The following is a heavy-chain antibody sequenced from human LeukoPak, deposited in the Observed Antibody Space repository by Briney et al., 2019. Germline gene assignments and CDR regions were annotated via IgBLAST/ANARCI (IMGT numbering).Heavy chain of an antibody. D-gene: IGHD6-19*01. CDR1: GYTFTNYA. V-gene: IGHV1-3*01. CDR2: INAGNGNT. J-gene: IGHJ4*02. Sequence: ASVKVSCEASGYTFTNYAIYWVRQAPGQRLEWMGWINAGNGNTKYSQKFEGRVTITRDTSASTAYMELSSLRSEDTAVYYCARVSGYSSGWGQGTLVTVSS. CDR3: ARVSGYSSG.